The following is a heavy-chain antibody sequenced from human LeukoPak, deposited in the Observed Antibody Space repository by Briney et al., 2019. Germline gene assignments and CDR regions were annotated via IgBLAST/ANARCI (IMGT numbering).Heavy chain of an antibody. D-gene: IGHD6-19*01. V-gene: IGHV3-7*01. Sequence: PGGSLRLSCVTSGFTFTNHWMSWVRQAPGKGLEWVANIREDGGHTNYVDSVKGRFTISRDNANNSVYLQMNSLRAEDTAVYYCAREPVTGDWFDPWGQGTLVTVSS. CDR3: AREPVTGDWFDP. J-gene: IGHJ5*02. CDR1: GFTFTNHW. CDR2: IREDGGHT.